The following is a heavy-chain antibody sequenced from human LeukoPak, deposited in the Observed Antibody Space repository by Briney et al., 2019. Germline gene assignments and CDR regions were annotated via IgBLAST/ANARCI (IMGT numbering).Heavy chain of an antibody. CDR2: IDCDDDK. V-gene: IGHV2-70*11. Sequence: ESGPALVKPTQTLTLPCTFSGFSISTRGMCVSWVLQPPGKALEWLASIDCDDDKYYSTSLKTRLTIPKHTSKNQVVLKVTNMHPVDTATYYCARSMVRGVRWFDPWGQGTLVTVSS. J-gene: IGHJ5*02. D-gene: IGHD3-10*01. CDR1: GFSISTRGMC. CDR3: ARSMVRGVRWFDP.